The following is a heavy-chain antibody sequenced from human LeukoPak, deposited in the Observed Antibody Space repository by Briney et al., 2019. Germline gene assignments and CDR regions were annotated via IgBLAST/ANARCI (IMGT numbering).Heavy chain of an antibody. J-gene: IGHJ4*02. D-gene: IGHD4-23*01. CDR2: INHSGST. Sequence: SETLSLTCTVSGGSVSSGSYYWSWIRQPPGKGLEWIGEINHSGSTNYNPSLKSRVTISVDTSKNQFSLKLSSVTAADTAVYYCARLTVVTRQIDYWGQGTLVTVSS. CDR1: GGSVSSGSYY. CDR3: ARLTVVTRQIDY. V-gene: IGHV4-39*07.